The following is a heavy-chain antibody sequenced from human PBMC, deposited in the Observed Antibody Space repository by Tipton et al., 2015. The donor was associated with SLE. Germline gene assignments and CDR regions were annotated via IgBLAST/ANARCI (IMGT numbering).Heavy chain of an antibody. D-gene: IGHD7-27*01. J-gene: IGHJ3*02. CDR1: GGSISSYY. Sequence: TLPLTCTVSGGSISSYYWGWIRQPPGKGLEWIGYIYYSGSTNYNPALKSRVTISVDTSKNQFSLKLSPVTAADTAVYYCARELGMVAFDIWGQGTMVTVSS. V-gene: IGHV4-59*01. CDR2: IYYSGST. CDR3: ARELGMVAFDI.